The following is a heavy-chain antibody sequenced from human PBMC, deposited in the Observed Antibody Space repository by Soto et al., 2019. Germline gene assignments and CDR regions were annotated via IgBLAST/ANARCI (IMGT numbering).Heavy chain of an antibody. Sequence: QVQLRQWGAGLLKPSETLSLTCAVYGGSFSGLSWNWLRQSPGTGLQWIGEIDYRGNTNYNPSVKSRATLSVDASKIQFSLKLSSVTAADTAIYYCARARKSGEHSLGLDHWGQGNQVFVS. V-gene: IGHV4-34*01. CDR1: GGSFSGLS. CDR2: IDYRGNT. D-gene: IGHD1-1*01. CDR3: ARARKSGEHSLGLDH. J-gene: IGHJ4*02.